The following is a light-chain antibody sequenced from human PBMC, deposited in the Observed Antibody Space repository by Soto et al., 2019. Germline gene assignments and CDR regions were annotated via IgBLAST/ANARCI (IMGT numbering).Light chain of an antibody. V-gene: IGKV3-15*01. CDR2: GAS. CDR1: QSVSSN. CDR3: QKYNNWPPIT. J-gene: IGKJ5*01. Sequence: EILMTQSPATLSVSPGERATLSCRASQSVSSNLAWYQQKPGQAPRLLIYGASNRATGIPARFSGSGSGTEFTLTISSLQSEDFAVYYCQKYNNWPPITFGQGTRLEIK.